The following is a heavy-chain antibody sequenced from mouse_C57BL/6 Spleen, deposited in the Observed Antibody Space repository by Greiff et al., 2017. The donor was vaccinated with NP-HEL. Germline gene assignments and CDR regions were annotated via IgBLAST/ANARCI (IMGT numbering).Heavy chain of an antibody. CDR3: ARLGLRRNAMDY. CDR2: INPNNGGT. Sequence: EVQLQQSGPELVKPGASVKISCKASGYTFTDYYMNWVKQSHGKSLEWLGDINPNNGGTSYNQKFKGKATLTVDKSSSTAYMELRSLTSEDSAVYYCARLGLRRNAMDYWGQGTSVTVSS. V-gene: IGHV1-26*01. D-gene: IGHD2-4*01. J-gene: IGHJ4*01. CDR1: GYTFTDYY.